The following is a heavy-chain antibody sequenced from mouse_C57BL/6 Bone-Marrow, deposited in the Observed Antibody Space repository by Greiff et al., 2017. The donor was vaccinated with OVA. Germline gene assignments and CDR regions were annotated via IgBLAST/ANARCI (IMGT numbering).Heavy chain of an antibody. V-gene: IGHV3-6*01. CDR1: GYSITSGYY. D-gene: IGHD2-3*01. Sequence: EVQLQESGPGLVKPSQSLSLTCSVTGYSITSGYYWNWLRQFPGNKLEWMGYISYDGSNNYNPSLKNRISITRDTSKNQFFLKLNSVATEDTATYYCARFDGYFNWYFDVWGTGTTVTVSS. J-gene: IGHJ1*03. CDR3: ARFDGYFNWYFDV. CDR2: ISYDGSN.